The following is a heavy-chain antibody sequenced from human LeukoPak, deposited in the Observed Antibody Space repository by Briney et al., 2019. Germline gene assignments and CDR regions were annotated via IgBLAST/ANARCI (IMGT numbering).Heavy chain of an antibody. V-gene: IGHV4-59*01. D-gene: IGHD1-7*01. CDR3: ARTGTFHGQFDY. CDR1: GGSISSYY. Sequence: SETLSLTCTVSGGSISSYYWSWIRQPPGKGLEWIGYIYYSGSTNYNPSLKSRVTISVDTSKNRFSLKLSSLTAADTAVYYRARTGTFHGQFDYWGQGTLVTVSS. CDR2: IYYSGST. J-gene: IGHJ4*02.